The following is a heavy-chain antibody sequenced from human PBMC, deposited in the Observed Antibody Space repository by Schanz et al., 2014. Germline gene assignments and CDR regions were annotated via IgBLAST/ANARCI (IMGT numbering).Heavy chain of an antibody. CDR3: TTQQLGSHYLYGMDG. D-gene: IGHD6-13*01. CDR2: MNPNSGNP. CDR1: GYTFTSYD. Sequence: QVQLIQSGAEVKKPGASVKVSCTASGYTFTSYDINWVRQAPGQGLEWLGWMNPNSGNPGFAQKFRGRVTMTRNTSMSTAYIELHILTSEDTAVYYCTTQQLGSHYLYGMDGWGQGTTVTVS. V-gene: IGHV1-8*01. J-gene: IGHJ6*02.